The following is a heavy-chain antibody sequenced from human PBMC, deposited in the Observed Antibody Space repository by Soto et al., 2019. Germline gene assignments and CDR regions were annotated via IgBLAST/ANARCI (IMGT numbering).Heavy chain of an antibody. J-gene: IGHJ4*02. CDR1: GFSFSSYV. CDR3: ATGGSWCSSQFDY. CDR2: ISGSGGST. D-gene: IGHD2-8*01. Sequence: VQLLESGGSLVQAGGSLRLSCAPSGFSFSSYVMTWVRQAPGKGLEWVSGISGSGGSTYYADSVKGRFTISRDNSKNTLYLQMNSLRVEDTAVYYCATGGSWCSSQFDYWGQGTMVTVSS. V-gene: IGHV3-23*01.